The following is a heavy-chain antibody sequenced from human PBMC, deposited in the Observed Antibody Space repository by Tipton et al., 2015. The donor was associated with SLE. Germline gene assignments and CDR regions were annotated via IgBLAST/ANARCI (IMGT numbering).Heavy chain of an antibody. CDR3: ARDGEYDILTGYLNWYFDL. D-gene: IGHD3-9*01. J-gene: IGHJ2*01. V-gene: IGHV4-39*07. Sequence: TLSLTCTVSGGSISSSSYYWGWIRQPPGKGLEWIGRIYTSGSTIYNPSLRSRVTMSLDTYKNQFSLKLTSVTAADTAVYYCARDGEYDILTGYLNWYFDLWGRGTPVTVSS. CDR1: GGSISSSSYY. CDR2: IYTSGST.